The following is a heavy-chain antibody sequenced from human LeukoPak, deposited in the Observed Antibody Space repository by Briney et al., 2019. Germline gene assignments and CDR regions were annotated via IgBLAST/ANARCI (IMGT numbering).Heavy chain of an antibody. CDR3: ARAYYDILTYGMDV. D-gene: IGHD3-9*01. V-gene: IGHV4-59*01. CDR2: IYYSGST. CDR1: DDSISDYH. Sequence: PSETLSLTCTVSDDSISDYHWSWIRQPPGKGLEWIGYIYYSGSTNYNPSLKNRVTISVDMSKNQLSLRLSSVTAADTAVYYCARAYYDILTYGMDVWGQGTTVIVSS. J-gene: IGHJ6*02.